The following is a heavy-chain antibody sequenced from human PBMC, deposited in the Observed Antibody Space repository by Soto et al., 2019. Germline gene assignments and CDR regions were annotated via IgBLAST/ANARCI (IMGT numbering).Heavy chain of an antibody. CDR1: GFTFSSYW. J-gene: IGHJ6*02. CDR3: ARVSSKYYDFWSGYHYYYGMDV. Sequence: GGSLRLSCAASGFTFSSYWMHWVRQAPGKGLVWVSRINSDGSSTSYADSVKGQFTISRDNAMNTLYLQMNSLRAEDTAVYYCARVSSKYYDFWSGYHYYYGMDVWGQGTTVTVSS. V-gene: IGHV3-74*01. CDR2: INSDGSST. D-gene: IGHD3-3*01.